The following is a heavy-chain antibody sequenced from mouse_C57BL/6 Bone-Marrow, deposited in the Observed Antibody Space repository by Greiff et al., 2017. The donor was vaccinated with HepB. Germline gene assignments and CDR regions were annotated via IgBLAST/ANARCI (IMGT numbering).Heavy chain of an antibody. D-gene: IGHD1-1*01. CDR1: GYTFTSYW. Sequence: VQLQQPGTELVKPGASVKLSCKASGYTFTSYWMHWVKQRPGQGLEWIGNINPSNGGTNYNEKFKSKATLTVDKSSSTAYMQLSSLTSEDSAVYYCAIQRRLITTVVGDDWGQGTTLTVAS. CDR3: AIQRRLITTVVGDD. V-gene: IGHV1-53*01. J-gene: IGHJ2*01. CDR2: INPSNGGT.